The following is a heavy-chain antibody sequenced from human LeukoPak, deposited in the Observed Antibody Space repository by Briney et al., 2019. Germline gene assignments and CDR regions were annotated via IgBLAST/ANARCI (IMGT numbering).Heavy chain of an antibody. V-gene: IGHV3-21*01. Sequence: GGSLRLSCAASGFTFSHYSMNWVRQAPGKGLEWVSFISSSSSYIYYADSVKGRFTISRDNAKNSLYLQVNSLRAEDTAVYYCARGNDYYDSSGYYYWGQGTLVTVSS. CDR1: GFTFSHYS. J-gene: IGHJ4*02. CDR3: ARGNDYYDSSGYYY. CDR2: ISSSSSYI. D-gene: IGHD3-22*01.